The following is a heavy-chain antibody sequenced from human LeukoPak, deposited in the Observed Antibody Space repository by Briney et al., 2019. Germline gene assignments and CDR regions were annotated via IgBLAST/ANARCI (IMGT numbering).Heavy chain of an antibody. J-gene: IGHJ4*02. CDR2: IHYSGST. Sequence: SETLSLTCTVSGGSVSSGSYYWSWIRQPPGRGLECIGYIHYSGSTNYNPSLKSRVTVSVDTSKNQFSLKLSSVTAADTAVYYCARAPRSWGFDYRGQGTLVTVSS. CDR3: ARAPRSWGFDY. D-gene: IGHD7-27*01. V-gene: IGHV4-61*01. CDR1: GGSVSSGSYY.